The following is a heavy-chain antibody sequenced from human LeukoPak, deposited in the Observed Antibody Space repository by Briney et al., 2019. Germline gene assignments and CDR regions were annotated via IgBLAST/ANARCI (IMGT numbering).Heavy chain of an antibody. CDR2: IKQDGSQK. V-gene: IGHV3-7*01. CDR1: GFTFSSYW. D-gene: IGHD1-1*01. J-gene: IGHJ4*02. Sequence: PGGSLRLSCAASGFTFSSYWMSWVRQAPGKGLEWVANIKQDGSQKYYMDSVKGRFVISRDNAKNSLYLQMNSLRDEDTAVYYCARDLEYGTRSLFVLWGQGTPVTVSS. CDR3: ARDLEYGTRSLFVL.